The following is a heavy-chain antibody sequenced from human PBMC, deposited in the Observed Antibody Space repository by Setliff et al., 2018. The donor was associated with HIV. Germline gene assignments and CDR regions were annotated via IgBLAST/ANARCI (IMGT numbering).Heavy chain of an antibody. CDR2: VDPEDGET. V-gene: IGHV1-69-2*01. CDR3: ATVRIVGATEFDY. Sequence: ASVQVSCKASGYTFTNYFMHWVRQAPGEGLEWVGRVDPEDGETRYAMKFQGSVTISADTSTDTTYLSLTSLRSQDTAVYYCATVRIVGATEFDYWGQGTVVTVSS. CDR1: GYTFTNYF. D-gene: IGHD1-26*01. J-gene: IGHJ4*02.